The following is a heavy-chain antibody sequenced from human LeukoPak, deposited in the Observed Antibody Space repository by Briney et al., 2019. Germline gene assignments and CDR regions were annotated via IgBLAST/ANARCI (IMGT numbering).Heavy chain of an antibody. CDR1: GGSISSGGYY. D-gene: IGHD6-13*01. V-gene: IGHV4-61*08. CDR3: ARASAAAGSYYYYYGMDV. Sequence: SETLSLTCTVSGGSISSGGYYWSWIRQPPGKGLEWIGYIYYSGSTNYNPSLKSRVTISVDTSKNQFSLKLSSVTAADTAVYYCARASAAAGSYYYYYGMDVWGQGTTVTVSS. CDR2: IYYSGST. J-gene: IGHJ6*02.